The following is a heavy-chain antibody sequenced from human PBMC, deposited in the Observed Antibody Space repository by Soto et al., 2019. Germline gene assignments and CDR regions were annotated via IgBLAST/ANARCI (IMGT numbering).Heavy chain of an antibody. CDR3: ARDDPSWNDAFDI. CDR2: ISSSSSYI. Sequence: WGSLRLSCAASGFTFISYSINFFRHSPLKWLEWVSSISSSSSYIYYADSVKGRFTISRDNAKNSLYLQMNSLRAEDTAVYYCARDDPSWNDAFDIWGQGTMVTVSS. V-gene: IGHV3-21*01. CDR1: GFTFISYS. J-gene: IGHJ3*02. D-gene: IGHD1-1*01.